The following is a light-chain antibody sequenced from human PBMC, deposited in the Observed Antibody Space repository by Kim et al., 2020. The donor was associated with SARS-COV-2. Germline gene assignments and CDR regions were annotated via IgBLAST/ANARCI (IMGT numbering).Light chain of an antibody. CDR1: NLGDKY. Sequence: SYELTQPPSVSVSPGQTVSITCSGDNLGDKYASWYQQKTGQSPVLVIYQDRKRPSGIPERFSGANSGNTATLTISGTQAMDEADYYCQAWDSSTCVFGGGTQLTVL. CDR3: QAWDSSTCV. V-gene: IGLV3-1*01. CDR2: QDR. J-gene: IGLJ3*02.